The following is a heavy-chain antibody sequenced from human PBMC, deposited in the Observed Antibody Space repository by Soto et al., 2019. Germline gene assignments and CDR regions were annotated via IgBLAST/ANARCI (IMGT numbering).Heavy chain of an antibody. Sequence: QVQLVQSGAEVKKPGASVKVSCKASGYTFTGYYMHWVRQAPGQGLEWMGWINPNSGGTNYAQKFQGWVTMTWDTSISTAYMELSRLRSDDTAVYYCARGYCSGGSCYLGAFDIWGQGTMVTVSS. J-gene: IGHJ3*02. CDR3: ARGYCSGGSCYLGAFDI. V-gene: IGHV1-2*04. CDR2: INPNSGGT. D-gene: IGHD2-15*01. CDR1: GYTFTGYY.